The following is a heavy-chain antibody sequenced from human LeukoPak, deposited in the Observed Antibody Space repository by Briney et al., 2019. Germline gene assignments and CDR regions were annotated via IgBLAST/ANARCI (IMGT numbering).Heavy chain of an antibody. Sequence: PSETLSLTCAVSGGSISSGGYSWSWLRQPPGKDLEWIGYIYHSGSTYYNPSLKSRVTISVDRSKNQFSLKLSSVTAADTAVYYCARAGQVRGSGLVGNWFDPWGQGTLVTVSS. CDR2: IYHSGST. CDR1: GGSISSGGYS. D-gene: IGHD3-10*01. CDR3: ARAGQVRGSGLVGNWFDP. J-gene: IGHJ5*02. V-gene: IGHV4-30-2*01.